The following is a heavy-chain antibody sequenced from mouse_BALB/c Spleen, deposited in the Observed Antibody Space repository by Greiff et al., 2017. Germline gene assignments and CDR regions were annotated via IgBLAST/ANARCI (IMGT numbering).Heavy chain of an antibody. CDR1: GFNIKDYY. J-gene: IGHJ4*01. D-gene: IGHD1-1*02. CDR2: IDPENGDT. Sequence: VQLQQSGAELVRPGASVKLSCTASGFNIKDYYMHWVKQRPEQGLEWIGWIDPENGDTEYAPKFQGKATMTAGTSSNTAYLQLSSLTSEDTAVYDCTLWSYAMDYWGQGTSVTVSS. V-gene: IGHV14-4*02. CDR3: TLWSYAMDY.